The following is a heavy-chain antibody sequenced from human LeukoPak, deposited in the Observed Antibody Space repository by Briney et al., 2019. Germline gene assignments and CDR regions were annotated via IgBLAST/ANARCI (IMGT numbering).Heavy chain of an antibody. J-gene: IGHJ4*02. CDR3: ARVYCSGGSCYSTGYFDY. Sequence: ASVKVSCKASGYTFTSYGISWVRQAPGQGLEWMGWISAYNGNTNYAQKLQGRVTMTTDTSTSTAYMELRSLRSDDTAVYYCARVYCSGGSCYSTGYFDYWGQGTLVTVSS. CDR1: GYTFTSYG. D-gene: IGHD2-15*01. V-gene: IGHV1-18*01. CDR2: ISAYNGNT.